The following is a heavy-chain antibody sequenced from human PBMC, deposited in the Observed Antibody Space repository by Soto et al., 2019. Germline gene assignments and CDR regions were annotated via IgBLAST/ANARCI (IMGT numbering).Heavy chain of an antibody. CDR1: GYTFTSYY. CDR3: ARYSSGLLLYYGSGSYTNFDY. V-gene: IGHV1-46*03. D-gene: IGHD3-10*01. Sequence: ASVKVSCKASGYTFTSYYMHWVRQAPGQGLEWMGIINPSGGSTSYAQKFQGRVTMTRDTSTSTVYMELSSLRSEDTAVYYCARYSSGLLLYYGSGSYTNFDYWGQGTLVTVSS. J-gene: IGHJ4*02. CDR2: INPSGGST.